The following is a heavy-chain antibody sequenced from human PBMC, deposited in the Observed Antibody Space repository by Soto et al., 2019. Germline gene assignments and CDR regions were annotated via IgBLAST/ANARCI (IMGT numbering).Heavy chain of an antibody. D-gene: IGHD1-1*01. CDR2: ISWNSGSI. CDR3: AKGGQTGTKIRYYYYGMDV. CDR1: GFTFDDYA. Sequence: GGSLRLSCAASGFTFDDYAMHWVRQAPGKGLEWVSGISWNSGSIGYADSVKGRFTISRDNAKNSLHLQMNSLRAEDTALYYCAKGGQTGTKIRYYYYGMDVWGQGTTVTVSS. V-gene: IGHV3-9*01. J-gene: IGHJ6*02.